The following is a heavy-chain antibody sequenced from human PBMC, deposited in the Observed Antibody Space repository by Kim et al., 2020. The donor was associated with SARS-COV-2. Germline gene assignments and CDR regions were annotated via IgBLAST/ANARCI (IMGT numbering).Heavy chain of an antibody. CDR1: GGSFSGYY. V-gene: IGHV4-34*01. Sequence: SETLSLTCAVYGGSFSGYYWSWIRQPPGKGLEWIGEINHSGSTNYNPPLKSRVTISVDTSKNQFSLKLSSVTAADTAVYYCAREDIVVVPAAIRWDYYY. D-gene: IGHD2-2*02. CDR2: INHSGST. CDR3: AREDIVVVPAAIRWDYYY. J-gene: IGHJ6*01.